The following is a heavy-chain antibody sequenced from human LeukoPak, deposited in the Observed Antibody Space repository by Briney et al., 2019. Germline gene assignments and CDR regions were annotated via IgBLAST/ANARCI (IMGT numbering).Heavy chain of an antibody. CDR2: ISGSGGST. V-gene: IGHV3-23*01. D-gene: IGHD2-2*01. CDR1: GFTFSSYA. CDR3: ASGNIVVVPGARYGMDV. J-gene: IGHJ6*02. Sequence: GGSLRLSCAASGFTFSSYAMSWVRQAPGKGLEWVSAISGSGGSTYYADSVKGRFTISRDNSKNTLYLQMNSLRAEDTAVYYCASGNIVVVPGARYGMDVWGQGTTVTVSS.